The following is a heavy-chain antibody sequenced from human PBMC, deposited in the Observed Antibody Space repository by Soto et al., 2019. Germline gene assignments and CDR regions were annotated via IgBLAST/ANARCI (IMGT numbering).Heavy chain of an antibody. V-gene: IGHV4-59*12. CDR3: ATDAYGYCSGGSCYRAFDY. D-gene: IGHD2-15*01. J-gene: IGHJ4*02. CDR2: IYYSGST. CDR1: GGSISSYY. Sequence: SETLSLTCTVSGGSISSYYWSWIRQPPGKGLEWIGYIYYSGSTNYNPSLKSRVTISVDTSKNQFSLKLSSVTAADTAVYYCATDAYGYCSGGSCYRAFDYWGQGTLVTVSS.